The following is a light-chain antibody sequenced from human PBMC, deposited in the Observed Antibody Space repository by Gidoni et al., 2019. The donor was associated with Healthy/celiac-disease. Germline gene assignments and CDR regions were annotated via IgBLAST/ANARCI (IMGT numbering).Light chain of an antibody. CDR1: QSLLHSNGYNY. J-gene: IGKJ1*01. CDR3: MQAIQTPWT. V-gene: IGKV2-28*01. Sequence: DIVMTHSPPSLPVTPGEPASISCRSSQSLLHSNGYNYLDWYLQKPGQSPQLLIYLGSNRASGVPDRFSGSGSGTDFTLKISRVEAEDVGVYYCMQAIQTPWTFGQGTKVEIK. CDR2: LGS.